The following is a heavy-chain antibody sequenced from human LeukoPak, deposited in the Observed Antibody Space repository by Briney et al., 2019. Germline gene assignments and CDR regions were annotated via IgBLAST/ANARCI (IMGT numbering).Heavy chain of an antibody. CDR2: IIPIFGTA. J-gene: IGHJ4*02. CDR3: ARDTYCSGDSCYSYYFDY. Sequence: SVKVSCKASGGTFSSYAISWVRQAPGQGLGWMGGIIPIFGTANYAQKFQGRVTITADESTSTAYMELSSLRSEDTAVYYCARDTYCSGDSCYSYYFDYWGQGTLVTVSS. CDR1: GGTFSSYA. V-gene: IGHV1-69*13. D-gene: IGHD2-15*01.